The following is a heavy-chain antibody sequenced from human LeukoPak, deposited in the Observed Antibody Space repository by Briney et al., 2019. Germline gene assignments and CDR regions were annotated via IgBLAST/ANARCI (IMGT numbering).Heavy chain of an antibody. D-gene: IGHD3-22*01. CDR1: GFTFSSYS. Sequence: PGGSLRLSCAASGFTFSSYSMNWVRQAPGKGLEWVSYISSSGDIIYYADSVRGRFTISRDNAKNSLYLQMNSLRAEDTAVYYCARNTGSGFHFFDYWGQGTLVTVSS. J-gene: IGHJ4*02. V-gene: IGHV3-48*04. CDR3: ARNTGSGFHFFDY. CDR2: ISSSGDII.